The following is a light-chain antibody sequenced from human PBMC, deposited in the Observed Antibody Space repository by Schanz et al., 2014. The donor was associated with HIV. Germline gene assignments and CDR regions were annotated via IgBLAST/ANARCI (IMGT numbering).Light chain of an antibody. CDR3: CSYAGSLV. V-gene: IGLV2-14*03. CDR1: SSHVGGDNY. Sequence: QSVLTQPASVSASPGQSITISCTGTSSHVGGDNYVSWYQQHPGKAPKLMIYDVSNRPSGVSNRFSGSKSGNTASLTISGLQAEDEADYYCCSYAGSLVFGGGTKLTVL. CDR2: DVS. J-gene: IGLJ2*01.